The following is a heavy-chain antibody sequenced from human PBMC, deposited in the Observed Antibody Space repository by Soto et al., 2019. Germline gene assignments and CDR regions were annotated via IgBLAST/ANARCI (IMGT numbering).Heavy chain of an antibody. D-gene: IGHD3-22*01. CDR3: ARSDSSGKTRYYFDH. Sequence: SETLSLTCTVSGGSISRGSYYWSWIRQHPGKGLEWIGYIYSTESTNYNPSLKSRLTISVDMSASQFSLKLSSVTVADTAVYYCARSDSSGKTRYYFDHWGQGTLVTVSS. J-gene: IGHJ4*02. V-gene: IGHV4-31*03. CDR1: GGSISRGSYY. CDR2: IYSTEST.